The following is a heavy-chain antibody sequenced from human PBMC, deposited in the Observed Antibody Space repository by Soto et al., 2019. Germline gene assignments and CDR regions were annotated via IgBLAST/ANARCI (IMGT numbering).Heavy chain of an antibody. CDR2: IIPIFGTA. J-gene: IGHJ3*02. Sequence: QVQLVQSGAEVKKPGSSVKVSCKASGGTFSTYAISWVRQAPGQGLEWMGGIIPIFGTAKYAQKFQGRVTITADESTSTAYRELSRLRSEDTAVYYCAREIFGVIISGGRDDFDIWGQGTMVTVSS. V-gene: IGHV1-69*01. CDR1: GGTFSTYA. CDR3: AREIFGVIISGGRDDFDI. D-gene: IGHD3-3*01.